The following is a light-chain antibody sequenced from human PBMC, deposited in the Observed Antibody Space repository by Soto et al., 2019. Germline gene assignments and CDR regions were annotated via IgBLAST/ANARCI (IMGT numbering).Light chain of an antibody. CDR1: QSVSSTF. Sequence: ENVLTQSPGTLSLSPGERATLSCRASQSVSSTFFAWYQQKPGQALRLLLYAAGSRATGLPDRFSGSGSGTDFTLTISRLEPEDFAVYYGQQYGYSPPTFGQGTKLEIK. CDR2: AAG. J-gene: IGKJ2*01. V-gene: IGKV3-20*01. CDR3: QQYGYSPPT.